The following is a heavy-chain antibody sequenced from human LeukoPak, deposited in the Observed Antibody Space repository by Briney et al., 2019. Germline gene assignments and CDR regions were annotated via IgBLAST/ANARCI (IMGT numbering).Heavy chain of an antibody. CDR3: AKDLPPCYYDTSGYPRGFDY. V-gene: IGHV3-23*01. D-gene: IGHD3-22*01. Sequence: GGSLRLSCAASGFTFSSYAMNWVRQAPGKGLEWVSAITCSGGSTYYADSVKGRLTISRDNSKNTLYLQMNSLRAEDTAIYYCAKDLPPCYYDTSGYPRGFDYWGQGTLVTVSS. J-gene: IGHJ4*02. CDR1: GFTFSSYA. CDR2: ITCSGGST.